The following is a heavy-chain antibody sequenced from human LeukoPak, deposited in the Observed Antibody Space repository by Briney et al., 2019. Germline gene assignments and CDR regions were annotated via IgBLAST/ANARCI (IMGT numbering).Heavy chain of an antibody. D-gene: IGHD6-6*01. J-gene: IGHJ3*02. Sequence: GASVKVSCKASGYTFTSCYMHWVRQAPGQGLEWMGIINPSGGSTSYAQKFQGRVTMTRDTSTSTVYMELSSLRSEDTAVYYCARDYGYSSSSGGDAFDIWGQGTMVTVSS. CDR3: ARDYGYSSSSGGDAFDI. CDR1: GYTFTSCY. V-gene: IGHV1-46*01. CDR2: INPSGGST.